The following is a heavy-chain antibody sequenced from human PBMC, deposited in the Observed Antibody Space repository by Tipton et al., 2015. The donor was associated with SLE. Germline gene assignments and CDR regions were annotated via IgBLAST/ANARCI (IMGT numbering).Heavy chain of an antibody. V-gene: IGHV4-39*07. CDR3: ARVALLWFGELSYFDY. CDR1: GGSVSSGSHY. Sequence: TLSLTCTVSGGSVSSGSHYWSWIRQPPGKGLEWIGSIYYSGSTYYNPSLKSRVTISVDTSKNQFSLKLSSVTAADTAVYYCARVALLWFGELSYFDYWGQGTLVTVSS. D-gene: IGHD3-10*01. CDR2: IYYSGST. J-gene: IGHJ4*02.